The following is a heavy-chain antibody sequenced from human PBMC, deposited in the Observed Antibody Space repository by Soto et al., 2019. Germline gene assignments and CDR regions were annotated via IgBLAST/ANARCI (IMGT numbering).Heavy chain of an antibody. CDR2: IWYDGSNK. V-gene: IGHV3-33*01. CDR1: GFTFSSYG. D-gene: IGHD1-26*01. CDR3: ARPRGPWGELHTNWFDP. Sequence: QVQLVESGGGVVQPGRSLRLSCAASGFTFSSYGMHWVRQAPGKGLEWVAVIWYDGSNKYYADSVKGRFTISRDNSKNTLYLQMNSLRAEDTAVYYCARPRGPWGELHTNWFDPWGQGTLVTVSS. J-gene: IGHJ5*02.